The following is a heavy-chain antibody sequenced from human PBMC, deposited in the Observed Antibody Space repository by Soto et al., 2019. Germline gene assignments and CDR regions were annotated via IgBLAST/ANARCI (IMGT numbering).Heavy chain of an antibody. V-gene: IGHV4-30-4*01. J-gene: IGHJ6*02. CDR3: ARKTYYYDSSGLLYYGMDV. CDR1: GGSISSGDHY. CDR2: IYYSGST. Sequence: SETLSLTCTVSGGSISSGDHYWSWIRQPPGKGLEWIGYIYYSGSTYYNPSLKSRVTISVDTSKNQFSLKLSSVTAADTAVYYCARKTYYYDSSGLLYYGMDVWGQGTTVTVSS. D-gene: IGHD3-22*01.